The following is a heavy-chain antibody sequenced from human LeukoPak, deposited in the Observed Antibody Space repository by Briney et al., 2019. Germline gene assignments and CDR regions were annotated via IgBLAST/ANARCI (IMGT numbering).Heavy chain of an antibody. CDR3: AREESSSSLGY. CDR2: FDPEDGET. D-gene: IGHD6-6*01. J-gene: IGHJ4*02. Sequence: GASVKVSCTVSGYTLTELSMHWVRQAPGKGLEWMGGFDPEDGETIYAQKFQGRVTITADKSTSTAYMELSSLRSEDTAVYYCAREESSSSLGYWGQGTLVTVSS. CDR1: GYTLTELS. V-gene: IGHV1-24*01.